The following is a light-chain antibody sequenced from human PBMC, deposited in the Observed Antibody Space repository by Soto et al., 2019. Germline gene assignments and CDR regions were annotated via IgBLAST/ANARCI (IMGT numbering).Light chain of an antibody. CDR3: QQLNSYPLT. Sequence: DIQLTQSPSFLSASVGDRVTSTCRASQGISSYLAWHQQRPGKAPKLLIYAASTLQSGVPSRFSGSGSGTEFTLTISSLQPEDFATYYCQQLNSYPLTFGGGTKVEIK. CDR1: QGISSY. J-gene: IGKJ4*01. CDR2: AAS. V-gene: IGKV1-9*01.